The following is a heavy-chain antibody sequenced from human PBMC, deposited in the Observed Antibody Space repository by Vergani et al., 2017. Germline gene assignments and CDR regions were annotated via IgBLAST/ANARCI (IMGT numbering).Heavy chain of an antibody. CDR3: SRGRGYSFGYSDY. CDR2: IRNKAYGGTT. J-gene: IGHJ4*02. V-gene: IGHV3-49*04. D-gene: IGHD5-18*01. Sequence: EVQLVESGGGLVPPGRSLRLSCAASGFSFGASAMTGGRQAPGKGLEWVAFIRNKAYGGTTEDAASVKGRFTISRDDSKRLAYLQLSGLKTEDTAVYFCSRGRGYSFGYSDYRGQGTLGNVSS. CDR1: GFSFGASA.